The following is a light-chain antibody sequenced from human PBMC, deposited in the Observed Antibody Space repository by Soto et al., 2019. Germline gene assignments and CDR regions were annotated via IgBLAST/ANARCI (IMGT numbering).Light chain of an antibody. CDR1: SSDVGNYNR. V-gene: IGLV2-18*02. J-gene: IGLJ1*01. Sequence: QSVLTQPPSVSGSPGHSVASCCTGTSSDVGNYNRVSWYQQPPGTAPRLMIYDVSNRPSGVPDRFSGSKSGNTASLTISGLQADDEADYYCSSHTTSSTYVFGTGTKVTVL. CDR2: DVS. CDR3: SSHTTSSTYV.